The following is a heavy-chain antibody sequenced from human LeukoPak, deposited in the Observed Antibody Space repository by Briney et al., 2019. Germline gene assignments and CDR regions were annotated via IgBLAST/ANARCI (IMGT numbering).Heavy chain of an antibody. CDR1: GYTFTGYY. CDR3: ATEGFESSSSVDY. CDR2: INPNSGGT. D-gene: IGHD6-6*01. J-gene: IGHJ4*02. Sequence: GASVKVSCKASGYTFTGYYMHWVRQAPGQGLEWMGWINPNSGGTNYAQKFQGGVTMTRDTSISTAYMELSRLRSDDTAVYYCATEGFESSSSVDYWGQGTLVTVSS. V-gene: IGHV1-2*02.